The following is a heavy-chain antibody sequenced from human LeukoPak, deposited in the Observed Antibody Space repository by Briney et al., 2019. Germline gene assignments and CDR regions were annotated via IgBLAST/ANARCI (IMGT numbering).Heavy chain of an antibody. Sequence: PSETLSLTCTVSGGSISSYYWSWIRQPPGKGLEWIGYIYHSGSTNYNPSLKSRVTISVDTSKNQFSLKLSSVTAADTAVYYCARGGWYYYYYGMDVWGRGTTVTVSS. V-gene: IGHV4-59*01. J-gene: IGHJ6*02. D-gene: IGHD6-19*01. CDR1: GGSISSYY. CDR3: ARGGWYYYYYGMDV. CDR2: IYHSGST.